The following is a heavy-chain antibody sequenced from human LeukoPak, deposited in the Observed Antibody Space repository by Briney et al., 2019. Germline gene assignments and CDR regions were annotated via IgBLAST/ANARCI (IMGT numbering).Heavy chain of an antibody. D-gene: IGHD3-9*01. Sequence: GGSLRLSCAASGFTFSSYDMSWVRQAPGKGLEWVSDISPGGGGTYYADSVKGRFTISGDNSKNTLFLQMASLGAEATAFYYCAKAGGFDWLNYYYVDVRGQGNLVTVS. CDR2: ISPGGGGT. J-gene: IGHJ4*02. CDR3: AKAGGFDWLNYYYVDV. V-gene: IGHV3-23*01. CDR1: GFTFSSYD.